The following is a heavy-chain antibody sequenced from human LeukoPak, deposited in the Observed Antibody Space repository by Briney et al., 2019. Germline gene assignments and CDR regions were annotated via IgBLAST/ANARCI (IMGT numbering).Heavy chain of an antibody. V-gene: IGHV1-46*01. D-gene: IGHD3-10*01. CDR1: GYTFTSYY. CDR3: ASVKYYGSGSYSFDY. J-gene: IGHJ4*02. Sequence: ASVKVSCKASGYTFTSYYMHWVRQAPGQGLEWMGIINPSGGSTSYAQKFQGRVTMTRDMSTSTVYMELSSLRSEDTAVYYCASVKYYGSGSYSFDYWGQGTLVTVSS. CDR2: INPSGGST.